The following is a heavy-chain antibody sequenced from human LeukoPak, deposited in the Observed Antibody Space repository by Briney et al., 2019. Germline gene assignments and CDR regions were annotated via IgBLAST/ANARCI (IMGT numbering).Heavy chain of an antibody. J-gene: IGHJ4*02. V-gene: IGHV1-18*01. CDR3: ARRFSSAYCGGDCFYFDY. D-gene: IGHD2-21*02. CDR1: GYTFTSYG. Sequence: ASVKVSCKASGYTFTSYGISRVRQAPGQGLEWMGWISAYNGNTNYAQKLQGRVTMTTDTSTSTAYMELRSLRSDDTAVYYCARRFSSAYCGGDCFYFDYWGQGTLVTVSS. CDR2: ISAYNGNT.